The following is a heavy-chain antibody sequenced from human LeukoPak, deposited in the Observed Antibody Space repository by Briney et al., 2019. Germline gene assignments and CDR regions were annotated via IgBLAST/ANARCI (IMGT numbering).Heavy chain of an antibody. Sequence: GGSLRLSCTASGFTLSSYSMTWVRQAPGKGLEWVSSISSSSRYIYYADSVKGRFTISRDNAKNSLDLQMSSLRAEDTAVYFCGRYCSGGSCSTGYYFDYWGQGTLVTVSS. V-gene: IGHV3-21*01. CDR3: GRYCSGGSCSTGYYFDY. CDR2: ISSSSRYI. J-gene: IGHJ4*02. D-gene: IGHD2-15*01. CDR1: GFTLSSYS.